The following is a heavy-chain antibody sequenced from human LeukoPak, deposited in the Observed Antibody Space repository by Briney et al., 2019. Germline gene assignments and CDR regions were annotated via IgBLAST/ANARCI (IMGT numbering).Heavy chain of an antibody. CDR1: GFTFSSYT. CDR3: AKDLRRDPAAGIVDV. Sequence: GGSLRLSCAASGFTFSSYTMNWVCQAPGKGLEWVSATSVIGGRTYYADSVKGRFTISRDNSNNTLFLQMNSLRADDTAIYYCAKDLRRDPAAGIVDVWGKGTTVTVSS. V-gene: IGHV3-23*01. D-gene: IGHD6-13*01. CDR2: TSVIGGRT. J-gene: IGHJ6*04.